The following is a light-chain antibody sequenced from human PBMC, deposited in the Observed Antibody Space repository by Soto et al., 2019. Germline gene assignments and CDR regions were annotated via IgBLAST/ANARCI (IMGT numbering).Light chain of an antibody. CDR1: QSVSSSY. J-gene: IGKJ1*01. V-gene: IGKV3-20*01. CDR3: RQYGSSPRWT. CDR2: GAS. Sequence: VVLTQYTGTLSFSPCEIGTLSCSAIQSVSSSYVAWYQQKRGQAPRLLICGASRRATGIADSFSGSVSGTDFTLTIIRLEPEDFAVYYCRQYGSSPRWTFGQGTKVDIK.